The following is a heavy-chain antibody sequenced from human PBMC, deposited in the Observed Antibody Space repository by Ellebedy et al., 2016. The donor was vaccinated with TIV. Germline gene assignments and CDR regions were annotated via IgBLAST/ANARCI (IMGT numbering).Heavy chain of an antibody. D-gene: IGHD3-3*01. CDR1: GFTFDDYA. J-gene: IGHJ4*02. V-gene: IGHV3-9*01. CDR2: ITWNSDRV. CDR3: AKDLERGLEWSQSAFDY. Sequence: SLKISXAASGFTFDDYAMHRVRHVPGKGLEWVSGITWNSDRVAYADSVKGRFTISRDNAKKSLYLQMNSLRPADTALYYCAKDLERGLEWSQSAFDYWGQGTLVTVSS.